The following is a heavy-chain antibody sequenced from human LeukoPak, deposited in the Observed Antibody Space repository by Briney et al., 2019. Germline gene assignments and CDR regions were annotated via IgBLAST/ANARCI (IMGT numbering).Heavy chain of an antibody. J-gene: IGHJ6*03. CDR2: IYTSGST. CDR1: GGSISSYY. CDR3: ARLILETFNEYYYYYYMDV. V-gene: IGHV4-4*09. D-gene: IGHD1-1*01. Sequence: PSETLSLTRTVSGGSISSYYWSWIRQPPGKGLEWIGYIYTSGSTNYNPSLKSRVTISVGTSKNQFSLKLSSVTAADTAVYYCARLILETFNEYYYYYYMDVWGKGTTVTVSS.